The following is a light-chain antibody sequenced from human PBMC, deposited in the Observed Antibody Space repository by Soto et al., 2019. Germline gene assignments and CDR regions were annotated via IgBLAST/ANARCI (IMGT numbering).Light chain of an antibody. CDR3: QKYYSTPLT. V-gene: IGKV4-1*01. CDR1: QSVLYSSNNKNY. J-gene: IGKJ4*01. Sequence: DIVMPQSPDSVDVSLGERASINCKSSQSVLYSSNNKNYLAWYQQKQGQHHKLLIYWASTRESGVHDRFSGSGSGTDFTLTIRSMQAEEVAVYYCQKYYSTPLTCGGGTKLDIK. CDR2: WAS.